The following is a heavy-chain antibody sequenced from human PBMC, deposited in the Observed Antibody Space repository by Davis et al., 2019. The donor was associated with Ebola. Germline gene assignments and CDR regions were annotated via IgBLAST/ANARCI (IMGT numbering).Heavy chain of an antibody. J-gene: IGHJ4*02. CDR1: GITFSRYA. D-gene: IGHD3-16*01. Sequence: GESLKISCAVPGITFSRYAMHWVRQAPGKGLEWVTDIAYDGRYESYAESVKGRFTISRDNSKSTLYLQMNSLRLEDTAVYYCVGDYNDGIGRFDYWGQGTLVTVSS. CDR3: VGDYNDGIGRFDY. CDR2: IAYDGRYE. V-gene: IGHV3-30*04.